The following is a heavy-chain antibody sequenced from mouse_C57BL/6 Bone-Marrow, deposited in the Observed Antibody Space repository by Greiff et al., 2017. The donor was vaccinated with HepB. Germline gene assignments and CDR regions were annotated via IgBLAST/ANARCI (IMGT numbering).Heavy chain of an antibody. Sequence: VQLQQSGAELVRPGTSVKMSCKASGYTFTNYWIGWAKQRPGHGLEWIGEIYPGGGYTNYNEKFKGKATLTADKSSSTAYMQFSSLTSEDSAIYYCARRSITTVVAPFDYWGQGTTLTVSS. CDR3: ARRSITTVVAPFDY. J-gene: IGHJ2*01. V-gene: IGHV1-63*01. D-gene: IGHD1-1*01. CDR2: IYPGGGYT. CDR1: GYTFTNYW.